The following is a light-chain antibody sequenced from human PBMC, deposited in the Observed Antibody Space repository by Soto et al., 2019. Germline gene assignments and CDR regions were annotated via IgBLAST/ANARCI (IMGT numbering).Light chain of an antibody. V-gene: IGKV3-11*01. J-gene: IGKJ4*02. CDR3: QQSSNWPGT. Sequence: EIVLTQSPATLSFSPGERATLSCRASQSISRYLAWYQQRPGQAPRLLIYDASTRATGIPARFSGSWSGTDFTLTISSLEPEDFAVYYCQQSSNWPGTFGGGTKVEI. CDR1: QSISRY. CDR2: DAS.